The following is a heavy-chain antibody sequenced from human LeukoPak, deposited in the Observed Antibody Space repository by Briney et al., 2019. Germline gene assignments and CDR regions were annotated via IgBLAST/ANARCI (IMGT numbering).Heavy chain of an antibody. CDR1: RGSIINYY. V-gene: IGHV4-4*07. CDR2: ISDSGTT. CDR3: AGRTGHNLLDH. J-gene: IGHJ4*02. D-gene: IGHD1-14*01. Sequence: PSETLSLTRAVFRGSIINYYWTWVRQSAGKGLEWIGRISDSGTTDYNPSLRSRVVMSVDTSKNQFSLTLMSVTAADTAVYYCAGRTGHNLLDHWGQGIQVTVSS.